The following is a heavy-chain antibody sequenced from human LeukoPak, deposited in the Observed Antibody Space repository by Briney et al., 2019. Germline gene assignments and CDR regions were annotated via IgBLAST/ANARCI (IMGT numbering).Heavy chain of an antibody. J-gene: IGHJ3*02. CDR1: GGSISSSSYY. V-gene: IGHV4-39*07. Sequence: SETLSLICTVSGGSISSSSYYWGWIRQPPGKGLEWIGSIYYSGSTYYNPSLKSRVTISVDTSKNQFSLKLSSVTAADTAVYYCARDSGYNVNDHVVNAFDIWGQGTMVTISS. D-gene: IGHD5-24*01. CDR3: ARDSGYNVNDHVVNAFDI. CDR2: IYYSGST.